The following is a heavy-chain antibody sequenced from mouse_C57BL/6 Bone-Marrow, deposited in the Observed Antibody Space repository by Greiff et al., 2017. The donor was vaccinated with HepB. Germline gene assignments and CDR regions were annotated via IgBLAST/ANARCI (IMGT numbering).Heavy chain of an antibody. CDR1: GYAFSSYW. V-gene: IGHV1-80*01. J-gene: IGHJ1*03. CDR2: IYPGDGDT. Sequence: VQLQESGAELVKPGASVKISCKASGYAFSSYWMNWVKQRPGKGLEWIGQIYPGDGDTNYNGKFKGKATLTADKSSSTAYMPLSSLTSEDSAVYFCARSPYYYGSSYPWYFDVWGTGTTVTVSS. CDR3: ARSPYYYGSSYPWYFDV. D-gene: IGHD1-1*01.